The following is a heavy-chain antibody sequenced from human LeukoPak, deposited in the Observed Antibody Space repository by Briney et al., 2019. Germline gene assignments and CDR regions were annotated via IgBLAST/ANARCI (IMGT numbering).Heavy chain of an antibody. CDR3: ARDNYDI. Sequence: PGGSLRLSCAVSGFNVRNNWMSWVRLAPGKGLEYVANINQDESQKYYVDSVKGRFIISKDNAKNSLNLQMNSLRAEDTGVYYCARDNYDIRGQGTLVTVSS. CDR2: INQDESQK. CDR1: GFNVRNNW. V-gene: IGHV3-7*01. D-gene: IGHD3-9*01. J-gene: IGHJ4*02.